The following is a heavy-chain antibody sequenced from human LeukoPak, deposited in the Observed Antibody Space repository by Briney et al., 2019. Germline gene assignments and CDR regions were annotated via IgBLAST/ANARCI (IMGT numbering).Heavy chain of an antibody. D-gene: IGHD7-27*01. J-gene: IGHJ4*02. CDR2: INHSGST. Sequence: SETLSLTCAVYGGSFSGYYWSWIRQPPGKGLEWIGEINHSGSTNYNPSLKSRVTISVDTSKNQFSLKLSSVTAADTAVYYCARALYKLTGVARYFDYWGQGTLVTVS. V-gene: IGHV4-34*01. CDR1: GGSFSGYY. CDR3: ARALYKLTGVARYFDY.